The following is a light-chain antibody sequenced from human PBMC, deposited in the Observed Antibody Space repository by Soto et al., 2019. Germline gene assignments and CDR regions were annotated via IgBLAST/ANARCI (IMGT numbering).Light chain of an antibody. V-gene: IGLV4-60*03. CDR1: SGHSAYT. Sequence: QAVVTQSSSASASLGSSVKLTCTLSSGHSAYTIAWHQQQPGKAPRYLMKLEGSGNYNKGSGVPGRFSGSNSGADRYLTISNLQSEDEADYYCCSYGGYFWVFGGGTKLTVL. CDR2: LEGSGNY. J-gene: IGLJ3*02. CDR3: CSYGGYFWV.